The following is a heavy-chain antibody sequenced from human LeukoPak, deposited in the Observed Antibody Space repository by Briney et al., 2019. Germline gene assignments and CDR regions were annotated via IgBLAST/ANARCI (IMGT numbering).Heavy chain of an antibody. J-gene: IGHJ4*02. CDR1: GYTFTNYA. CDR3: AREADGSGYFFRPDY. CDR2: IGVYSDDT. D-gene: IGHD3-22*01. Sequence: GASVKVSCKASGYTFTNYAISWVRQAPGQGLEWMGWIGVYSDDTKSAQNLQGRITMTKDTSTSTAYMELRSLRSDDTAVYYCAREADGSGYFFRPDYWGQGTLVTVSS. V-gene: IGHV1-18*01.